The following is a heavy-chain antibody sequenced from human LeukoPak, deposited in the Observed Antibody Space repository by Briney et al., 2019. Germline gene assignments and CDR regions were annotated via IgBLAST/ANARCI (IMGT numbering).Heavy chain of an antibody. J-gene: IGHJ4*02. CDR1: GFTFSSYA. Sequence: GGSLRLSCAASGFTFSSYAMSWVRQAPGKGLEWVSTISGRTGTSHYADSVKGRFTISRDNSKNTLYLQMNSLRAEDTAVYYCARDHNYYDSSGYFDYWGQGTLVTVSS. CDR2: ISGRTGTS. CDR3: ARDHNYYDSSGYFDY. D-gene: IGHD3-22*01. V-gene: IGHV3-23*01.